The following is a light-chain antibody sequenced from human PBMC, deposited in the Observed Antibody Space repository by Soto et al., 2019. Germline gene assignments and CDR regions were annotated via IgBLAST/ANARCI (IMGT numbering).Light chain of an antibody. Sequence: DIQMTQSPSTLSASVGDRVTITCRASQSISSWLAWYQQKPGKAPKLLIYKASSLESGVPSRVSGRGSGTEFTLTTSSLQPDDFATDYGQQYNSYSITFGQGTRLEIK. CDR2: KAS. V-gene: IGKV1-5*03. CDR1: QSISSW. J-gene: IGKJ5*01. CDR3: QQYNSYSIT.